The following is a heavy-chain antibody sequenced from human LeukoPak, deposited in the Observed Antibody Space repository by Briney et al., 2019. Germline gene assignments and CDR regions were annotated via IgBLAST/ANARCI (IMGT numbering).Heavy chain of an antibody. D-gene: IGHD3-22*01. Sequence: GGSLRLSCAASGFTVSSNYMSWVRQAPGKGLEWVSAISGSGGSTYYADSVKGRFTISRDNSKNTLYLQMNSLRAEDTAVYYCAKALSAYTMIVVVITNNFDYWGQGTLVTVSS. J-gene: IGHJ4*02. CDR2: ISGSGGST. CDR1: GFTVSSNY. CDR3: AKALSAYTMIVVVITNNFDY. V-gene: IGHV3-23*01.